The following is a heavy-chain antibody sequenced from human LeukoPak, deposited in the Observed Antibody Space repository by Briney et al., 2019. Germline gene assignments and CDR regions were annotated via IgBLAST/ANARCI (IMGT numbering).Heavy chain of an antibody. CDR2: ISGTDDNT. V-gene: IGHV3-23*01. CDR3: ANHPGGSFDY. D-gene: IGHD3-16*01. J-gene: IGHJ4*02. CDR1: GFTFSSYA. Sequence: LPGGSLRLSCAASGFTFSSYAMSWVRQAPGKGLEWVSGISGTDDNTYYADSVKGRFTIFRDNSKDILYLYMSSLRAEDTAMYYCANHPGGSFDYWGQGTLVAVSS.